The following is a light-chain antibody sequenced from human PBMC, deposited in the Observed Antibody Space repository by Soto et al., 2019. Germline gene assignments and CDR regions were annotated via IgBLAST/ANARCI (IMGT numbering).Light chain of an antibody. J-gene: IGKJ4*01. V-gene: IGKV1-5*01. CDR1: QSISDW. CDR2: DVS. Sequence: DIQMTQSPSTLSASVGDRVTITCRASQSISDWLAWYQQKPGEAPNLLIYDVSTLKSGVPSRFSGSVSGTDFTLTISSLQPDDFATYYCQHYDTSSPLTFGGGTKVEIK. CDR3: QHYDTSSPLT.